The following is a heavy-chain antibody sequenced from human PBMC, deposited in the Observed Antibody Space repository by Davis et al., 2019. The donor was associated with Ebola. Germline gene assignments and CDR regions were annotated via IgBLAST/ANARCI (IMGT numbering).Heavy chain of an antibody. V-gene: IGHV4-34*01. CDR1: GGSFSGYY. Sequence: SETLSLTCAVYGGSFSGYYWSWIRQPPGKGLEWIGEINHSGSTNYNPSLKSRVTISVDTSKNQFSLKLSSVTAADTAVYYCARDQPRGCSGGSCYSYYYYYGMDVWGQGTTVTVSS. CDR3: ARDQPRGCSGGSCYSYYYYYGMDV. CDR2: INHSGST. D-gene: IGHD2-15*01. J-gene: IGHJ6*02.